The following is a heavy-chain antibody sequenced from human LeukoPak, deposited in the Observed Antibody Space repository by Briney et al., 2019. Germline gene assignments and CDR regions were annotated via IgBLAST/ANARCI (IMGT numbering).Heavy chain of an antibody. J-gene: IGHJ1*01. CDR3: ATGFLQWLRILEH. Sequence: GALVKVSCKASGYTFKTFGITWVRQAPGQGLEWMGWISTYNGNTNYEQKFQGRVTVTADTSANTAYMEMRSLRSDDTAVYYCATGFLQWLRILEHWGQGTLVTVSS. CDR2: ISTYNGNT. CDR1: GYTFKTFG. D-gene: IGHD3-3*01. V-gene: IGHV1-18*01.